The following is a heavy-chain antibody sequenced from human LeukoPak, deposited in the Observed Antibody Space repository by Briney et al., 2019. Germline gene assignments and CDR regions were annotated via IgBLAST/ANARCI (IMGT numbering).Heavy chain of an antibody. Sequence: SETLSLTCTVSGGSISSGGYYWSWIRQHPGKGLEWIGYIYYSGSTYYNPSLKSRVTISVDTSKNQFSLKLSSVTAADTAVYYCARSATMVRGVLDAFDIWGQGTMVTVSS. J-gene: IGHJ3*02. CDR3: ARSATMVRGVLDAFDI. CDR2: IYYSGST. D-gene: IGHD3-10*01. V-gene: IGHV4-31*03. CDR1: GGSISSGGYY.